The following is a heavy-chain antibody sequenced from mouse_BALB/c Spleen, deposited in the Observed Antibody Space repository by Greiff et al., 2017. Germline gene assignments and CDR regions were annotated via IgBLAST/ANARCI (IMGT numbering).Heavy chain of an antibody. D-gene: IGHD2-4*01. CDR1: GFTFSSYA. CDR2: ISSGGST. Sequence: EVKLMESGGGLVKPGGSLKLSCAASGFTFSSYAMSWVRQTPEKRLEWVASISSGGSTYYPDSVKGRFTISRDNARNILYLQMSSLRSEDTAMYYCARDYDYDWYFDVWGAGTTVTVSS. CDR3: ARDYDYDWYFDV. J-gene: IGHJ1*01. V-gene: IGHV5-6-5*01.